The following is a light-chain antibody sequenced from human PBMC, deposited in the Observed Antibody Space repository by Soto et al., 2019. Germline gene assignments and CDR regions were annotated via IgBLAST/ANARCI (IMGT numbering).Light chain of an antibody. V-gene: IGKV1-5*01. J-gene: IGKJ3*01. CDR2: DAS. CDR3: QQYNSYLFT. CDR1: RSISDW. Sequence: DIQMTQSPSTLSASVGDSVTITCRASRSISDWLAWYQQKPGKAPKLLIFDASSLKSGVPARFSGSGSGTEFTLTISSLQPDDFATYYCQQYNSYLFTFGPGTKVDIK.